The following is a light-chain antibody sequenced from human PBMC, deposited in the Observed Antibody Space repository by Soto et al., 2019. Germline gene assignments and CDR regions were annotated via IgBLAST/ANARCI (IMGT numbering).Light chain of an antibody. CDR2: EVS. CDR1: SSDVGGHNY. V-gene: IGLV2-8*01. Sequence: QSVLTQSPSASGSPGQSVTISCTGTSSDVGGHNYVSWYQHHPGKAPKLIIYEVSKRPSGVPDRFSGSKSGNTASLTVSGLQAEDEAVYYCSSTAGNNNVVFGGGTKVTVL. CDR3: SSTAGNNNVV. J-gene: IGLJ3*02.